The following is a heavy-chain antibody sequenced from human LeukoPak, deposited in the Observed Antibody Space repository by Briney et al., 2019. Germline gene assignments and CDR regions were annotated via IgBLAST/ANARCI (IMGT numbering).Heavy chain of an antibody. CDR1: GGSISSYY. V-gene: IGHV4-59*12. CDR3: ARESVVPRFRAHAFDI. D-gene: IGHD2-2*01. Sequence: RASETLSLTCTVSGGSISSYYWSWIRQPPGKGLEWIGYIYYSGSTNYNPSLKSRVTISVDTSKNQFSLKLSSVTAADTAVYYCARESVVPRFRAHAFDIWGQGTMVTVSS. J-gene: IGHJ3*02. CDR2: IYYSGST.